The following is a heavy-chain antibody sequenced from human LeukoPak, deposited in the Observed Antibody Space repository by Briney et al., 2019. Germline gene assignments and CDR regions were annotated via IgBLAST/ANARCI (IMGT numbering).Heavy chain of an antibody. CDR1: GFTFSRAW. J-gene: IGHJ4*02. CDR2: IKEDGSED. D-gene: IGHD5-24*01. V-gene: IGHV3-7*01. Sequence: QAGGSLRLSCAASGFTFSRAWMSWVRQAPGKGLEWVANIKEDGSEDYYADSVKGRFAISKDNAKNSLYLQMNNLRAEDTAMNYCARDADGYEDWGQGTLVIVSS. CDR3: ARDADGYED.